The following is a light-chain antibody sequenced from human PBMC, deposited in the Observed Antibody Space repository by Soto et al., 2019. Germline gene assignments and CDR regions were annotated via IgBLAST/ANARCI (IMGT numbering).Light chain of an antibody. J-gene: IGLJ1*01. Sequence: SYELTQPPSVSVSPGQTASITCSGDKLGDKYACWYQQKPGQSPVLVIYQDSKRPSGIPERFSGSNSGNTATLTISGTQAMDEADYYCQAWDSRTACVVGTGTKLTVL. CDR2: QDS. CDR3: QAWDSRTACV. V-gene: IGLV3-1*01. CDR1: KLGDKY.